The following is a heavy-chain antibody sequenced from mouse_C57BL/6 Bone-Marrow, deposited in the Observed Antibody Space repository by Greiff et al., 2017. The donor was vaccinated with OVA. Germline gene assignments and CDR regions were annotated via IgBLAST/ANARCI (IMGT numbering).Heavy chain of an antibody. CDR1: GFTFSSYA. Sequence: EVKVVESGGGLVKPGGSLKLSCAASGFTFSSYAMSWVRQTPEKRLEWVATISDGGSYTYYPDNVKGRFTISRDNAKNNLYLQMSHLKSEDTAMYYCARERSYYGTPYYFDYWGKGTTLTVSS. CDR3: ARERSYYGTPYYFDY. V-gene: IGHV5-4*01. CDR2: ISDGGSYT. J-gene: IGHJ2*01. D-gene: IGHD2-1*01.